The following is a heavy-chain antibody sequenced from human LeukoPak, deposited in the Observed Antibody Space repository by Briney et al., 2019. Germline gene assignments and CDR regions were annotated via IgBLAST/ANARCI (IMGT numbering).Heavy chain of an antibody. V-gene: IGHV4-4*02. J-gene: IGHJ4*02. Sequence: KSSGTLSLTCAVSGGSISSSNWWSWVRQPPGKGLEWIGEIYHSGSTNYNPSLKSRVTISVDKSKNQFSLKLSSVTAADTAVYHCARYYDSSGYYRRYHFDYWGQGTLVTVSS. CDR3: ARYYDSSGYYRRYHFDY. CDR1: GGSISSSNW. CDR2: IYHSGST. D-gene: IGHD3-22*01.